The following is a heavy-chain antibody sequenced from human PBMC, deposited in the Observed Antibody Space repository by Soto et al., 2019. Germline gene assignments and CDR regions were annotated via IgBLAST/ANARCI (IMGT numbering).Heavy chain of an antibody. CDR2: ISYQGSHN. Sequence: HVQLVESGGGVIQPGKSLRLSCAASGFTFSSYAMHWVRQAPGKGLEWVAFISYQGSHNYYADSVKGRFTISRDNSKNTLYLQMNSLRPEDTAVYFCAKARPTIFGVVTYDNWGQGTLVTVSS. V-gene: IGHV3-30*18. CDR1: GFTFSSYA. CDR3: AKARPTIFGVVTYDN. J-gene: IGHJ4*02. D-gene: IGHD3-3*01.